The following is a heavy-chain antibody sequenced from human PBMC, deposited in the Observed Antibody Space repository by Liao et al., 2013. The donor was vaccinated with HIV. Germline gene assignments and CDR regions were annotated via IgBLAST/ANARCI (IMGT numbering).Heavy chain of an antibody. CDR1: GGSFSGYY. Sequence: QVQLQQWGAGLLKPSETLSLTCAVYGGSFSGYYWSWIRQPPGKGLEWIGEINHSGSTNYNPSLKSRVTISVDTSKNQFSLKLSSVTAADTAVYYCARGIRLGSYRYTKVTTGKEYYFDYWGQGTLVTVSS. CDR2: INHSGST. J-gene: IGHJ4*02. CDR3: ARGIRLGSYRYTKVTTGKEYYFDY. V-gene: IGHV4-34*01. D-gene: IGHD3-16*02.